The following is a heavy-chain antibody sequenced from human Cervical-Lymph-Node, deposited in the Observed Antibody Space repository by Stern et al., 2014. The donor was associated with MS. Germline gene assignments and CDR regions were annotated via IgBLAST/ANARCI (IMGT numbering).Heavy chain of an antibody. Sequence: QLQLQESGPGLVKPSQTLSLSCTVSGAPVNSGGYYWTWIRQVPGKGLEWIGYIHHRGATFYNPPLKSRVTISVDTSENQVSLMLSSVTAADTAVYYCAAIGPLVEGAAFDIWGQGTLVTVSS. D-gene: IGHD2-21*01. CDR1: GAPVNSGGYY. CDR2: IHHRGAT. CDR3: AAIGPLVEGAAFDI. V-gene: IGHV4-31*03. J-gene: IGHJ3*02.